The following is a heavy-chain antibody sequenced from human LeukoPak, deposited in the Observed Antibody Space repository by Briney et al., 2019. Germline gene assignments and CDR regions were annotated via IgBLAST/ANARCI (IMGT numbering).Heavy chain of an antibody. J-gene: IGHJ4*02. CDR3: ARGRGSAWDFDY. CDR1: GFTFSSSW. D-gene: IGHD3-16*01. V-gene: IGHV3-7*05. CDR2: IKQAGSEK. Sequence: GGSLRLSCAASGFTFSSSWMAWVRQAPGKGLEWVASIKQAGSEKYYVDSVQGRFTISRDNAKNSLYLQMNSLRAQDPAVYYCARGRGSAWDFDYWGQGTLVTVSS.